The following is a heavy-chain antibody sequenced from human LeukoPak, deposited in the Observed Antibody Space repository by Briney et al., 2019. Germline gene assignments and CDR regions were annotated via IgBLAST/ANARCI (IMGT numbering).Heavy chain of an antibody. CDR3: AKKSSGSSHHFDY. V-gene: IGHV3-23*01. D-gene: IGHD6-13*01. J-gene: IGHJ4*02. CDR1: GFTFSSYA. CDR2: ISGSGGST. Sequence: GGSLRLSCAASGFTFSSYAMSWVRQAPGKGLEWVSAISGSGGSTYYADSVKGRFTVSRDNSKNTLYLQMNSLRAEDTAVYYCAKKSSGSSHHFDYWGQGTLVTVSS.